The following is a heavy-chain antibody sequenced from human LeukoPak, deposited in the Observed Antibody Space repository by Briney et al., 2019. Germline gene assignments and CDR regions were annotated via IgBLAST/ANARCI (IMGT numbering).Heavy chain of an antibody. D-gene: IGHD3-22*01. CDR3: AKGRYYYDSSDAFDI. Sequence: GGSLRLSCAASGFTFTSYAMSWVRQAPGKGLEWVSGFSGSGGNTYYAGSVKGRFTISRDNSKNTLYLQMNSLRAEDTAVYYCAKGRYYYDSSDAFDIWGQGTMVTVSS. V-gene: IGHV3-23*01. CDR2: FSGSGGNT. CDR1: GFTFTSYA. J-gene: IGHJ3*02.